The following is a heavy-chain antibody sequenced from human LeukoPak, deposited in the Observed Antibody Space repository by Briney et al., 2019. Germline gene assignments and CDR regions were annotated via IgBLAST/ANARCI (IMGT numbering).Heavy chain of an antibody. D-gene: IGHD6-13*01. CDR1: GFTFNNYW. CDR3: ARGTQTAAGVDF. Sequence: EGSLRLSCVASGFTFNNYWMNWVRQAPGKGLEWVANIKTDGSKTHSVDSVKGRFTISRDNAKNSLYLQMNSLRAEDTGVYYCARGTQTAAGVDFWGQGTLVTVSS. CDR2: IKTDGSKT. V-gene: IGHV3-7*01. J-gene: IGHJ4*02.